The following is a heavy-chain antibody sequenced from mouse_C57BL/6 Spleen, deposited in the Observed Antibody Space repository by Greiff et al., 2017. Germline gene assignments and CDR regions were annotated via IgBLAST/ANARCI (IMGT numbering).Heavy chain of an antibody. CDR1: GFSLTSYG. J-gene: IGHJ4*01. CDR3: ARKGVTTYYAMDY. D-gene: IGHD2-2*01. V-gene: IGHV2-2*01. Sequence: QVQLKESGPGLVQPSQSLSITCTVSGFSLTSYGVHWVRQSPGKGLEWLGVIWSGGSTDYNAAFISRLSISKDNSKSQVFFKMNSLQADDTAIYYWARKGVTTYYAMDYWGQGTSVTVSS. CDR2: IWSGGST.